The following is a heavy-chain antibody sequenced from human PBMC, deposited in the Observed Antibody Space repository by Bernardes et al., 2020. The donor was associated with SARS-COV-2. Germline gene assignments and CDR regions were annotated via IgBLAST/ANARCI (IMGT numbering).Heavy chain of an antibody. Sequence: GGSLRLSCAASGFTFSNHRMHWVRQAPGKGLVWVSHINSDGRITRYTDSVEGRFISSRDNARNKLYLQMNSLRPDDTAVYYCASENMDRRDRFFEWPGPLDIWGLGTKVTVSS. J-gene: IGHJ3*02. CDR2: INSDGRIT. V-gene: IGHV3-74*01. CDR1: GFTFSNHR. CDR3: ASENMDRRDRFFEWPGPLDI. D-gene: IGHD3-3*01.